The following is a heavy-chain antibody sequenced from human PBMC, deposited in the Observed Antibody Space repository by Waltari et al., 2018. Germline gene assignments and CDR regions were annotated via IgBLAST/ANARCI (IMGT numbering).Heavy chain of an antibody. CDR3: ATFKGEH. CDR2: ISGGGTGT. V-gene: IGHV3-23*01. Sequence: EVQLLESGGGLVQPGGSLSLSCAASGFTFGSYAMSWVRQIPGKGLEWVSSISGGGTGTYYADSVKGRFTISRDNSKNTLSLQMNSLRAEDTALYYCATFKGEHWGQGTLVTVSS. CDR1: GFTFGSYA. J-gene: IGHJ4*02. D-gene: IGHD2-21*01.